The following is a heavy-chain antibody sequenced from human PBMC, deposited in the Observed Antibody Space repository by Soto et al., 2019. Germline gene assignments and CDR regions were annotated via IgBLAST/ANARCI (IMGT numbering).Heavy chain of an antibody. D-gene: IGHD3-3*01. V-gene: IGHV1-8*01. J-gene: IGHJ5*02. CDR3: ARGPHITIFGVVIISFWFDP. CDR2: MNPNSGNT. Sequence: ASVKVSCKASGYTFTSYDINWVRQATGQGXEWMGWMNPNSGNTGYAQKFQGRVTMTRNTSISTAYMELSSLRSEDTAVYYCARGPHITIFGVVIISFWFDPWGQGTLVTVSS. CDR1: GYTFTSYD.